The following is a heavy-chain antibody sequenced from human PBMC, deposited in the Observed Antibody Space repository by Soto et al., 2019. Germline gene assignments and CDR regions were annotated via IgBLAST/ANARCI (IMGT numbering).Heavy chain of an antibody. CDR1: GGSVSSHH. CDR3: APYKRVEGGMDY. V-gene: IGHV4-59*08. CDR2: DYSDST. Sequence: QVQLQESDPGLVKPSETLSLTCSVSGGSVSSHHWTWIRQPPGKGLAWIGDYSDSTSYSPSFKSRDPISGVKTSIPVTLKSFTVPAADSAVDYCAPYKRVEGGMDYWGQGPLVAGYS. J-gene: IGHJ4*02. D-gene: IGHD1-20*01.